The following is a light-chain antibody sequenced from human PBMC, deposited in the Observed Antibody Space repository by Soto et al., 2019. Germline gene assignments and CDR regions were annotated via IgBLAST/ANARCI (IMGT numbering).Light chain of an antibody. J-gene: IGKJ4*01. CDR3: QQSYSIPPT. CDR2: DAS. CDR1: QSISTW. Sequence: DIQMTQSPSTLSASIGDRVTITCRASQSISTWLAWYQQKPGKAPKLLIYDASSLESGAPSRFSGSRSGTEFTLTISSLQPEDFATYYCQQSYSIPPTFGGGTKVDIK. V-gene: IGKV1-5*01.